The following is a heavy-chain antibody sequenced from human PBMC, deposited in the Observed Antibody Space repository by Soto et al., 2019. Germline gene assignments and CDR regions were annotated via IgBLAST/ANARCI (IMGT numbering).Heavy chain of an antibody. CDR3: ARAKSYYYDSSGPNL. CDR2: ISSSSSYI. Sequence: GGCLRLSFASSGCPFSSHRMNWVRQAPGKGLEWVSSISSSSSYIYYADSVKGRFTISRDNAKNSLYLQMNSLRAEDTAVYYCARAKSYYYDSSGPNLWGQGNLVT. V-gene: IGHV3-21*01. D-gene: IGHD3-22*01. CDR1: GCPFSSHR. J-gene: IGHJ5*02.